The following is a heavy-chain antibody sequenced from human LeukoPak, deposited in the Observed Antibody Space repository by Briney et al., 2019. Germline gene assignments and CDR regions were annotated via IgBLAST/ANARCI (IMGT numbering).Heavy chain of an antibody. CDR1: GFTFSSYG. J-gene: IGHJ6*02. Sequence: GGSLRLSCAASGFTFSSYGMHWVRQAPGKGLEWVAVIWYDGSNKYYADSVKGRFTISRDNSKNTLYLQMNSLRAEDTAVYYCARDGTREVTIFGVVYYYGMDVWGQGTTVTVSS. D-gene: IGHD3-3*01. V-gene: IGHV3-33*01. CDR2: IWYDGSNK. CDR3: ARDGTREVTIFGVVYYYGMDV.